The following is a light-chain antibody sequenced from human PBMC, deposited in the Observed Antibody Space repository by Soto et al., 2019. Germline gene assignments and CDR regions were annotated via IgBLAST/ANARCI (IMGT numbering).Light chain of an antibody. J-gene: IGKJ1*01. CDR2: GAS. V-gene: IGKV3-15*01. CDR3: QQYGSSPPWT. CDR1: QNIHNH. Sequence: DKLMSQSPATLSVSPGERVTLSCRASQNIHNHMSWFLQKPGQTPRLLIYGASTRATGIPARFSGSGSGTEFTLTISSLQSEDFAVYYCQQYGSSPPWTFGQGTKVDIK.